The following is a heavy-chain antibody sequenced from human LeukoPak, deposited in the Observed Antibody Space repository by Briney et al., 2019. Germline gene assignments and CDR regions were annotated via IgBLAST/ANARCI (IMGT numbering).Heavy chain of an antibody. J-gene: IGHJ4*02. CDR1: GFSFSTYS. Sequence: GGSLRLSCAASGFSFSTYSMTWVRQAPGKGLEWVSSISGTSDYIFYADSLKGRFTISRDNAKSSLYLQMNSLRAEGTAVYYCARVEAYYDSSGYSAWDYWGQGTLVTVSS. D-gene: IGHD3-22*01. CDR2: ISGTSDYI. V-gene: IGHV3-21*01. CDR3: ARVEAYYDSSGYSAWDY.